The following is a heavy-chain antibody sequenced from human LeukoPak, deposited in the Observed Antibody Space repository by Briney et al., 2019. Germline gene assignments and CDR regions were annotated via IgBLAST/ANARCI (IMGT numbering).Heavy chain of an antibody. J-gene: IGHJ4*02. CDR1: GFTFSSYS. Sequence: PGGSLRLSCAASGFTFSSYSMNWVRQAPGKGLEWVSSISSSSSYIYYADSVKGRFTISRDNAKNSLYLQMNSQRAEDTAVYYCARVREDSSGYFPFRYWGQGTLVTVSS. CDR3: ARVREDSSGYFPFRY. D-gene: IGHD3-22*01. V-gene: IGHV3-21*01. CDR2: ISSSSSYI.